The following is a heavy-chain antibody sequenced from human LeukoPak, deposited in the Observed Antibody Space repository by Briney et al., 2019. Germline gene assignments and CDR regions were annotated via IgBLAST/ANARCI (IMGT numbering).Heavy chain of an antibody. CDR3: VGDGRDGYNIYFHH. Sequence: HPGGSLRLSCAASGFTFSSYGMHWVRQAPGKGLEWVAVISYDGSNKYYADSVKGRFTISRDNSKNTLYLQMSSLRAEDTAVYYCVGDGRDGYNIYFHHWGQGTLVTVSS. J-gene: IGHJ1*01. V-gene: IGHV3-30*03. D-gene: IGHD5-24*01. CDR2: ISYDGSNK. CDR1: GFTFSSYG.